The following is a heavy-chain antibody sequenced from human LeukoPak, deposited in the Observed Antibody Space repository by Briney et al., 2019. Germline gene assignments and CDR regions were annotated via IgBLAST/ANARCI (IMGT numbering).Heavy chain of an antibody. D-gene: IGHD3-22*01. Sequence: GGSLRLSCAASGFTFSSYWMHWVRQAPGKGLVWVSRINSDGSSTSYADSVKGRFTISGDNAKNTLYLQMNSLRAEDTAVCYCARDFYYDSSGYSSYFDYWGQGTLVTVSS. CDR1: GFTFSSYW. J-gene: IGHJ4*02. CDR2: INSDGSST. CDR3: ARDFYYDSSGYSSYFDY. V-gene: IGHV3-74*01.